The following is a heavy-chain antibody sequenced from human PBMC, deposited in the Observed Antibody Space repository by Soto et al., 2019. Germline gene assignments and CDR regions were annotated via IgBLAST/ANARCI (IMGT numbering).Heavy chain of an antibody. CDR2: ISIYNGNT. J-gene: IGHJ6*02. D-gene: IGHD4-17*01. Sequence: QVQLVQSGAEVNKPGASVKVSCKASGYTFTSYGISWVRQAPGQGLEWMGWISIYNGNTNYAQKLQGRVTMTTDTSTSPAYMELRSLRSDDTAVYYCARDVRSHDYGHYYYGMDVWGQGTTVTVSS. V-gene: IGHV1-18*01. CDR3: ARDVRSHDYGHYYYGMDV. CDR1: GYTFTSYG.